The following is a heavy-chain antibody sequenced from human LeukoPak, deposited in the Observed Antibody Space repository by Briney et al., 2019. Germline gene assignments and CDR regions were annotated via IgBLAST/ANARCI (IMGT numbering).Heavy chain of an antibody. V-gene: IGHV3-53*01. D-gene: IGHD6-19*01. CDR3: ARVYSSGYFDH. Sequence: GGSLRLSCAASGFTVSSNYMSWVRQAPGKGLEWVSVIYSGDNTYYADSVKGRFTISRDKSKNTLYLQMNSLRAEDTAVYYCARVYSSGYFDHWGQGTLVTVSS. J-gene: IGHJ4*02. CDR1: GFTVSSNY. CDR2: IYSGDNT.